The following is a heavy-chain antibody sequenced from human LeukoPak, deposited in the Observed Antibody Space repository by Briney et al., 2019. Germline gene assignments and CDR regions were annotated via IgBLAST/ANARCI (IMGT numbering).Heavy chain of an antibody. CDR3: ARDGAEYFFDY. CDR2: ICYSGNT. D-gene: IGHD4/OR15-4a*01. V-gene: IGHV4-39*07. CDR1: GDSLSSTSNC. Sequence: PSETLSLTCTVSGDSLSSTSNCWGWIRQPPGTGLEWIGSICYSGNTYYNPSLKSRVTISVETSKNQFSLKVSSVTAADTAVYYCARDGAEYFFDYWGQGTLVTVSS. J-gene: IGHJ4*02.